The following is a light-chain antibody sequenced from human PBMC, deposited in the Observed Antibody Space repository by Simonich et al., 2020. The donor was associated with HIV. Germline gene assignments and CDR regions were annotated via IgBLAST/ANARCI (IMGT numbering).Light chain of an antibody. Sequence: DIQMTQYPSSLSASVGDRVTINCQASQDISNYLNWYQQKPGKAPKLLIYDASNLETGVPSRLSGSGSGTDFTFTISSLQPEDIATYYCQQYDNLPYTFGQGTKLEIK. CDR3: QQYDNLPYT. V-gene: IGKV1-33*01. J-gene: IGKJ2*01. CDR1: QDISNY. CDR2: DAS.